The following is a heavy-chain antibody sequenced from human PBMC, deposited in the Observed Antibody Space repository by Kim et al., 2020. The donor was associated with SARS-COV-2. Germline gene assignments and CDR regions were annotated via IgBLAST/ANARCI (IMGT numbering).Heavy chain of an antibody. Sequence: LSLTCAASGFTFSSNWMNWVRQAPGKGLVWVSRINSDGSTTTYADSVKGRFTVSRDNAKNTLYLQMNSLRAEDTAVYYCARGEYTTSRFDPWGQGTLVTVSS. CDR3: ARGEYTTSRFDP. J-gene: IGHJ5*02. CDR2: INSDGSTT. D-gene: IGHD2-2*02. CDR1: GFTFSSNW. V-gene: IGHV3-74*01.